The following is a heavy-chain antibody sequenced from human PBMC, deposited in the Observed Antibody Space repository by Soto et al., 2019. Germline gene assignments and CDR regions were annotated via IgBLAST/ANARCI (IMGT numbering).Heavy chain of an antibody. V-gene: IGHV3-30*19. CDR1: GFTFRSYV. CDR2: TSYDGSNK. J-gene: IGHJ4*02. D-gene: IGHD3-16*01. Sequence: QVQLVESGGGVVQPGTSLRLSCVGSGFTFRSYVIHWVRQAPGKGLEWVALTSYDGSNKYYDDSVKGRFTISRDNSRNTVDLQMDSLSLEDTALYYCARWGTTGGLDVWGQGTLVPVSS. CDR3: ARWGTTGGLDV.